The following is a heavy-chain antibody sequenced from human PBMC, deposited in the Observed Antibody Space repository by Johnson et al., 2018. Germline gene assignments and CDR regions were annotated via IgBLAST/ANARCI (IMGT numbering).Heavy chain of an antibody. J-gene: IGHJ6*03. CDR2: IRSKAYGGTT. V-gene: IGHV3-49*05. CDR3: TRAWVSCSSTSCYGDYYYMDV. Sequence: VQLVQSGGGLVKPGRSLRLSCTASGFTFGDYAMSWFRQAPGKGLEWVGFIRSKAYGGTTEYAASMKGRFTISRDDSKSIAYLQMNSLKTEDTAVYYCTRAWVSCSSTSCYGDYYYMDVWGKGTTVTVSS. D-gene: IGHD2-2*01. CDR1: GFTFGDYA.